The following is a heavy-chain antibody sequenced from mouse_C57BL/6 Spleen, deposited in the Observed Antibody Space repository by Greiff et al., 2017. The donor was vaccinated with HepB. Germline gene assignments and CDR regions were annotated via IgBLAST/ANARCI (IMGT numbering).Heavy chain of an antibody. CDR2: ISSGGDYI. D-gene: IGHD4-1*02. J-gene: IGHJ1*03. CDR3: TRASTGTHWYFDV. V-gene: IGHV5-9-1*02. CDR1: GFTFSSYA. Sequence: EVNVVESGEGLVKPGGSLKLSCAASGFTFSSYAMSWVRQTPEKRLEWVAYISSGGDYIYYADTVKGRFTISRDNARNTLYLQMSSLKSEDTAMYYCTRASTGTHWYFDVWGTGTTVTVSS.